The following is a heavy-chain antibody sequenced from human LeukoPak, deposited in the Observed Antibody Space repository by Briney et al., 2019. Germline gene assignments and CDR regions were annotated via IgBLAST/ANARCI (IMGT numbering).Heavy chain of an antibody. Sequence: PGGSLRLSCAASGFTFSSYWMSWVRQAPGKGLECVANIKQDGSEKYYVDSVKGRFTISRDNAKNSLYLQMNSLRAEDTAVYYCAREKDVLRFLEWLFGFDYWGQGTLVTVSS. CDR3: AREKDVLRFLEWLFGFDY. J-gene: IGHJ4*02. CDR1: GFTFSSYW. CDR2: IKQDGSEK. V-gene: IGHV3-7*01. D-gene: IGHD3-3*01.